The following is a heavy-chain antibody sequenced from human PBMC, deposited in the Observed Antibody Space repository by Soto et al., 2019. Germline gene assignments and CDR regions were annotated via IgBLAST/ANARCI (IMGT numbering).Heavy chain of an antibody. CDR3: ARGQRFSDSFDP. Sequence: SETLSLTCTVSGGAISGYYWTWVRQPAGKGLEWIGRIYSSGGTKYNPSLKSRVDMSLDMSKNQFSLRLSSVTAADTAVYYCARGQRFSDSFDPWGQGTLVTV. D-gene: IGHD3-3*01. CDR1: GGAISGYY. V-gene: IGHV4-4*07. CDR2: IYSSGGT. J-gene: IGHJ5*02.